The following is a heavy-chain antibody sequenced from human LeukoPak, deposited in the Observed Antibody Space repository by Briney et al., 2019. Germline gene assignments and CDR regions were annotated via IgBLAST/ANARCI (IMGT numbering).Heavy chain of an antibody. J-gene: IGHJ4*02. CDR2: FSSGGRT. Sequence: GRSLRLSCAASGFTVSTYSMSWVRQAPGKGLQWVATFSSGGRTPYADSVKGRFTISRDTSQNTVYLQMYSLRDEDTALYYCASILYGWGQGTLVTVSS. D-gene: IGHD2/OR15-2a*01. CDR1: GFTVSTYS. V-gene: IGHV3-53*01. CDR3: ASILYG.